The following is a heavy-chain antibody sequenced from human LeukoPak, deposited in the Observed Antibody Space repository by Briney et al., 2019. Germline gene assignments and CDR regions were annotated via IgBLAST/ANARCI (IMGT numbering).Heavy chain of an antibody. J-gene: IGHJ4*02. Sequence: SETLSLTCAVYGGSFSGYYWSWIRQPPGKGLEWIGEINHSGSTNYNPSLKSRVTISVDTSKNQFSLKLSSVTAADTAVYYCAATHDYHYDSSGYFPTFDYWGQGTLVTVSS. V-gene: IGHV4-34*01. CDR2: INHSGST. CDR3: AATHDYHYDSSGYFPTFDY. CDR1: GGSFSGYY. D-gene: IGHD3-22*01.